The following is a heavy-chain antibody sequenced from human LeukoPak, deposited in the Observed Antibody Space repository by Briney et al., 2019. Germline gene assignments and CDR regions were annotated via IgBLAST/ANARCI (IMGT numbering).Heavy chain of an antibody. D-gene: IGHD3-10*01. CDR2: INPSGGST. V-gene: IGHV1-46*01. J-gene: IGHJ3*02. CDR1: GYTFTSYY. CDR3: ARGLLLWFGESPRGAFDI. Sequence: ASVKVSCKASGYTFTSYYMHWVRQAPGQGLEWMGIINPSGGSTSYAQKFLGRVTMTRDTSTSTVYMELSSLRSEDTAVYYCARGLLLWFGESPRGAFDIWGQGTMVTVSS.